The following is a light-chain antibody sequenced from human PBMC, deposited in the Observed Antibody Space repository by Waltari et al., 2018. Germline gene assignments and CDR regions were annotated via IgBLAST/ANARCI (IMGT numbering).Light chain of an antibody. CDR2: GAS. CDR1: QSLSSN. J-gene: IGKJ1*01. V-gene: IGKV3-15*01. Sequence: EMVMTQSHASLSVSPGERATLSCRASQSLSSNLAWYQQKPGQAPRLLFYGASIRATGIPARFSGSGSGTDFTLTINSMQSEDIAVYYCQQYNNWPLLFGQGTKVEIK. CDR3: QQYNNWPLL.